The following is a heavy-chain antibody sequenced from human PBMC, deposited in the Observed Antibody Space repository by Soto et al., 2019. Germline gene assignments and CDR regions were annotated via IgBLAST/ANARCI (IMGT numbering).Heavy chain of an antibody. J-gene: IGHJ6*02. CDR1: GFTFSSYA. CDR3: ARESALPLRNKENYYYGMDV. CDR2: ISYDGSNK. Sequence: QVQLVESGGGVVQPGRSLRLSCAASGFTFSSYAMHWVRQAPGKGLEWVAVISYDGSNKYYADSVKGRFTISRDNSKNTLYLQMNSLRAEDTAVYYCARESALPLRNKENYYYGMDVWGQGTTVTVSS. V-gene: IGHV3-30-3*01.